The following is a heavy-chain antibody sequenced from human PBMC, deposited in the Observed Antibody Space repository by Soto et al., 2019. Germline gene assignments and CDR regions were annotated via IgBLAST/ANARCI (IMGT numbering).Heavy chain of an antibody. CDR2: IYPYDSDT. Sequence: XXSLTISCKGSGYSFTTYWIRWVPQMPGIGLEWRGIIYPYDSDTRYSPSFQGQVTISADKSISTAYLQWSSMKASDTAMYYCARLSAIVNGMDVWGQGTTVTVSS. CDR3: ARLSAIVNGMDV. V-gene: IGHV5-51*01. J-gene: IGHJ6*02. D-gene: IGHD3-22*01. CDR1: GYSFTTYW.